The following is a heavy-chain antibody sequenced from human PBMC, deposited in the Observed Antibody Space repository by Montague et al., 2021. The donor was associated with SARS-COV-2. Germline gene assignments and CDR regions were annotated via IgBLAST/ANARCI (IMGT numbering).Heavy chain of an antibody. V-gene: IGHV2-5*02. CDR2: IYWDDDK. CDR1: GFSLSTSGAG. D-gene: IGHD3-22*01. Sequence: PALVKPTQTLTLTCTFSGFSLSTSGAGVGWIRQPPGKALEWLALIYWDDDKRYSPSLKSRLTITKDTSKNQVVLTVTNMDPVDTATYYCAHDRVTMIVVAKADAFDIWGQGTMVTVSS. CDR3: AHDRVTMIVVAKADAFDI. J-gene: IGHJ3*02.